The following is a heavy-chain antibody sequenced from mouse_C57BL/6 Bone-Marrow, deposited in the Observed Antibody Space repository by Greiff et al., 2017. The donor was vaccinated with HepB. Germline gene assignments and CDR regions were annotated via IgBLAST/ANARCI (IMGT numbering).Heavy chain of an antibody. CDR2: INPGSGGT. Sequence: QVQLQQSGAELVRPGTSVKVSCKASGYAFTNYLIEWVKQRPGQGLEWIGVINPGSGGTNYNEKFKGKATLTADKSSSTASMQLSSLTSEDSAVYFCARSDYYGLAWFADWGQGTLVTVSA. CDR1: GYAFTNYL. V-gene: IGHV1-54*01. CDR3: ARSDYYGLAWFAD. J-gene: IGHJ3*01. D-gene: IGHD1-1*01.